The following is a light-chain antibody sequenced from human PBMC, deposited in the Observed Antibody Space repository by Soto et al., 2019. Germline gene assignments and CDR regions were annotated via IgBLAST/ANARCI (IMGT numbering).Light chain of an antibody. CDR2: GAS. CDR3: QQTYTTQYT. CDR1: QTIIKY. J-gene: IGKJ2*01. Sequence: DIQMTQSPSSLSASVGDRVTITCRTSQTIIKYFNWYQQKPGKAPKFLIYGASTLQTGVPSRFSGGGSGTDFTRTISSLQPEDFATDSCQQTYTTQYTFGQGTKLDIK. V-gene: IGKV1-39*01.